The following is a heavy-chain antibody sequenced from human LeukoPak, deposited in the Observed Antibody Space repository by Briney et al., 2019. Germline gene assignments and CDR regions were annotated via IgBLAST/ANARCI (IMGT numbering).Heavy chain of an antibody. V-gene: IGHV4-59*01. CDR2: IYYSGST. CDR3: ARSYGSGSYYQTEVVTAIKPQGYFDY. CDR1: GGSISSYY. Sequence: SETLSLTCTVSGGSISSYYWSWIRQPPGKGLEWIGYIYYSGSTNYNPSLKSRVTISVDTSKNQFSLKLSSVTAADTAVYYCARSYGSGSYYQTEVVTAIKPQGYFDYWGQGTLVTVPS. D-gene: IGHD3-10*01. J-gene: IGHJ4*02.